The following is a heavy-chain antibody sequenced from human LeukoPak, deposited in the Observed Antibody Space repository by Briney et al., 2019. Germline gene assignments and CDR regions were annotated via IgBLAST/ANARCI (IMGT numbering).Heavy chain of an antibody. CDR1: GYTFTDYD. V-gene: IGHV1-2*02. J-gene: IGHJ4*02. CDR3: ARGSKPGYTYGGGY. Sequence: PWASVKVSCKASGYTFTDYDMHWVRQAPGQGLEWMGWINPSSGATNYAQKFQGRVTMTSDTSISTAYLELSRLRSDDTAFYYCARGSKPGYTYGGGYWGQGTLVTVSS. D-gene: IGHD2-21*01. CDR2: INPSSGAT.